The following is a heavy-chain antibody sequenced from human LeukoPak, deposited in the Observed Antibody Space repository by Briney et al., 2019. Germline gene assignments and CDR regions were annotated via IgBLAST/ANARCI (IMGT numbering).Heavy chain of an antibody. Sequence: PSETLSLTCTVSGGTISSYDWSWIRQPAGKGLEWMGRIYTSGSTNYNPSLKSRVTMSVDTSKNQFSLKLSSVTAADTAVYYCARDKEYSSSSDFDYWGQGTLVTVSS. CDR2: IYTSGST. CDR3: ARDKEYSSSSDFDY. V-gene: IGHV4-4*07. J-gene: IGHJ4*02. CDR1: GGTISSYD. D-gene: IGHD6-6*01.